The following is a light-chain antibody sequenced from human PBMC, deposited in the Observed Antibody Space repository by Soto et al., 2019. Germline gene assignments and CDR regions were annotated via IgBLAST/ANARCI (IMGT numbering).Light chain of an antibody. CDR1: QNVNSN. J-gene: IGKJ2*01. CDR3: QHLNNWPSYT. V-gene: IGKV3-15*01. CDR2: GAS. Sequence: ELVMTQSPATLSVSPGGRATLSCRASQNVNSNLAWYQQKPGQAPRLLIYGASTRDTGVPARFSGSGSGTEFTLTVSSLQPEDFAIYYCQHLNNWPSYTFGQGTKVDIK.